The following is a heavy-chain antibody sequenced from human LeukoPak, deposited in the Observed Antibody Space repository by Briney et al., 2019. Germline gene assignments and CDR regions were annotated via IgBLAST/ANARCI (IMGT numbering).Heavy chain of an antibody. V-gene: IGHV3-30*04. D-gene: IGHD6-19*01. CDR3: ARAVYRSGGYYFDY. CDR1: GFTFSSYA. CDR2: ISYDGSDK. J-gene: IGHJ4*02. Sequence: PGRSLRLSCAASGFTFSSYAMQWVRQAPGKGLEWVAVISYDGSDKNYADSVKGRFTISRDNSMDTLYLQMSSLRAEDTAVYYCARAVYRSGGYYFDYWGQGILVTVSS.